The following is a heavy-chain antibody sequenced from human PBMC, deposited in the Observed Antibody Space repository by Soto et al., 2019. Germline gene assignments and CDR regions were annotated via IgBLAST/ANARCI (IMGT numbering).Heavy chain of an antibody. CDR3: ARKSSSWNYYYGMDV. CDR1: GFTFSSYW. J-gene: IGHJ6*02. D-gene: IGHD6-13*01. V-gene: IGHV3-7*01. CDR2: IKQDGSEK. Sequence: PGGSLRLSCAASGFTFSSYWMSWVRQAPGKGLEWVANIKQDGSEKYYVDSVKGRFTISRDNAKNSLYLQMNSLRAEDTAVYYCARKSSSWNYYYGMDVWGQATTVTVSS.